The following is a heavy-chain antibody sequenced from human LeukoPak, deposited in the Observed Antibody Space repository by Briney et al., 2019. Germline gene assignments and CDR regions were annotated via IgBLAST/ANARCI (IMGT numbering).Heavy chain of an antibody. CDR2: IYYSGST. D-gene: IGHD5-18*01. V-gene: IGHV4-34*01. J-gene: IGHJ4*02. CDR1: GGSFSGYY. CDR3: RGYSNGFRLDD. Sequence: SETLSLTCAVYGGSFSGYYWSWIRQPPGKGLEWIGSIYYSGSTYYNPSLKSRVTISVDTSKSQFSLKLSSVTAADTAVYYCRGYSNGFRLDDWGQGTLVTVSS.